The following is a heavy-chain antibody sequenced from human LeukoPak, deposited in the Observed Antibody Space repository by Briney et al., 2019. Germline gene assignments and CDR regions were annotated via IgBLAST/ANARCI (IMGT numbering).Heavy chain of an antibody. J-gene: IGHJ4*02. CDR2: MSFDGSNK. CDR1: GFTFSNYA. V-gene: IGHV3-30-3*01. CDR3: ARPYPPYDFWSGYHQY. Sequence: PGGSLRLSCAASGFTFSNYAMHWVRQTPGKGLEWVAVMSFDGSNKYYADSVKGRFTISRDNSKNTLYLQMNSLRAEDTAVYFCARPYPPYDFWSGYHQYWGQGTLVTVSS. D-gene: IGHD3-3*01.